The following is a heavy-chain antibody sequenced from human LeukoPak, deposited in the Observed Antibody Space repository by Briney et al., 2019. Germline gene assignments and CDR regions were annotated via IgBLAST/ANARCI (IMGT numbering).Heavy chain of an antibody. V-gene: IGHV4-4*07. CDR1: GGSISGYY. Sequence: SETLSLTCKVSGGSISGYYWAWIRQPAGKGLEWIGRIYPSGSTNYNPSLKSRVTMSIDTSTNQFSLNLSSVTAADTAVYYCARDYFRKGNAFDIWGQGTMVTISS. J-gene: IGHJ3*02. CDR2: IYPSGST. D-gene: IGHD2/OR15-2a*01. CDR3: ARDYFRKGNAFDI.